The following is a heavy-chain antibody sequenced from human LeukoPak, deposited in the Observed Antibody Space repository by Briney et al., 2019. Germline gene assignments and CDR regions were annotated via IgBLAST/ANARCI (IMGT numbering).Heavy chain of an antibody. J-gene: IGHJ4*02. D-gene: IGHD7-27*01. Sequence: GESLKISCAASGFTFSTYNMNWIRQAPGKGLEWVSSITTGSTDIYYADSLKGRFTISRDDAKNSVYLQMNSLRVEDTAVYYCARDLPGVPIDHWGQGILVTVSS. V-gene: IGHV3-21*06. CDR3: ARDLPGVPIDH. CDR2: ITTGSTDI. CDR1: GFTFSTYN.